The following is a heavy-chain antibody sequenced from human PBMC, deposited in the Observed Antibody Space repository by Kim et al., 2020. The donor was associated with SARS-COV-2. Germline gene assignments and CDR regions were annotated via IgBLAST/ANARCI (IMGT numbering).Heavy chain of an antibody. Sequence: GGPTPHPDSVKGRLTISQDNSKNTLYLQMNSLRADDTAIDYCDVSDFWGQGTLVTVSS. CDR3: DVSDF. CDR2: GGPT. J-gene: IGHJ4*02. V-gene: IGHV3-23*01.